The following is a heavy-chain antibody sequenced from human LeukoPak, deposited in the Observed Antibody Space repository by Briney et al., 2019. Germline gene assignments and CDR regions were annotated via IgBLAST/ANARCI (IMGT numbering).Heavy chain of an antibody. D-gene: IGHD4-17*01. V-gene: IGHV3-21*01. CDR2: ISSSSSYI. CDR1: GFTFSSYS. J-gene: IGHJ4*02. Sequence: PGGSLRLSCAASGFTFSSYSMNWVRQAPGKGLEWVSSISSSSSYIYYADSVKGRFTISRDNAKNSLYLQMNSLRAEDTAVYYCAKDSYGDYSLPDYWGQGTLVTVSS. CDR3: AKDSYGDYSLPDY.